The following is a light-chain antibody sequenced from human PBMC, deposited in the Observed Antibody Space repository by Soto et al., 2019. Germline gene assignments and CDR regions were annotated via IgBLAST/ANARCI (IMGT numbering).Light chain of an antibody. CDR3: AAWDDSLNVVL. J-gene: IGLJ2*01. V-gene: IGLV1-47*02. CDR2: SND. CDR1: SFNIGVHY. Sequence: QSVLTQPPSASGSPGQRVTISCSGSSFNIGVHYVYWYQQVPGTAPKLLIYSNDLRPSGIPDRFSGSKSGTSASLAISGLRSEDEAEDYCAAWDDSLNVVLFGGGTKLTVL.